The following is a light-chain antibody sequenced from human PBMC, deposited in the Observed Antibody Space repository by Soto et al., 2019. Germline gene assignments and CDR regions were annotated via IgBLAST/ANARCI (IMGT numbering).Light chain of an antibody. V-gene: IGKV1-33*01. CDR3: QQYDNLPYT. CDR2: DAS. CDR1: QDISNY. J-gene: IGKJ2*01. Sequence: DIQMTQSASCLSASVGDRVTITCQASQDISNYLNWYQQKPGKAPKLLIYDASNLETGVPSRFSGSGSGTDFTFTISSLQPEDIATYYCQQYDNLPYTFGQGTKLEIK.